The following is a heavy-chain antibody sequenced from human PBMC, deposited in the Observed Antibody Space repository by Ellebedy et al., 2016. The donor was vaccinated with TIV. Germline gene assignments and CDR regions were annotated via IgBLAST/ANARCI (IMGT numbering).Heavy chain of an antibody. CDR2: MNPNSGDT. CDR3: AREGGRGYGEIDD. D-gene: IGHD4-17*01. V-gene: IGHV1-8*01. J-gene: IGHJ4*02. CDR1: GYTFTSYT. Sequence: AASVKVSCKSSGYTFTSYTIHWVRQASGQGLEWMGWMNPNSGDTCYSLKFQGRVTMTTNRSVSTAYMELLSLASDDTAMYYCAREGGRGYGEIDDWGQGTLVTVSS.